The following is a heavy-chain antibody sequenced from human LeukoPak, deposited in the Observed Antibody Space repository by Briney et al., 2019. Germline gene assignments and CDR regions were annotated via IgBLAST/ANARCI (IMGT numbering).Heavy chain of an antibody. V-gene: IGHV3-48*01. CDR1: GFTFSSFG. CDR3: ARDYYYDSSGDPDY. J-gene: IGHJ4*02. Sequence: GGSLRLSCAASGFTFSSFGMYWVRQAPGKGLEWVSYISSSSSTIYYADSVKGRFTISRDNAKNSLYLQMNSLRAEDTAVYYCARDYYYDSSGDPDYWGQGTLVTVSS. D-gene: IGHD3-22*01. CDR2: ISSSSSTI.